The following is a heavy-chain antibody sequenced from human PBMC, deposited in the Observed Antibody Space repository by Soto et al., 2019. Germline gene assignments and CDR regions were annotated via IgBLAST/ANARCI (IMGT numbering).Heavy chain of an antibody. CDR1: GGTFAKYD. CDR3: ARLGCSNGVCYKFDQ. D-gene: IGHD2-8*01. J-gene: IGHJ5*02. Sequence: SVKVSCKASGGTFAKYDINWVRQAPGQGLEWMGGIIPIFGTTNYAEKFQDRVTITADESTSTAYMELRSLTSEDTAVYYCARLGCSNGVCYKFDQWGQGTLVTVSS. CDR2: IIPIFGTT. V-gene: IGHV1-69*13.